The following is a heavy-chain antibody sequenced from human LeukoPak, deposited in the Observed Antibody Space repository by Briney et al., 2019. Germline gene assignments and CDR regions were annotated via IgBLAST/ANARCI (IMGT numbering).Heavy chain of an antibody. CDR2: INHSGST. D-gene: IGHD3-22*01. J-gene: IGHJ6*03. V-gene: IGHV4-34*01. Sequence: SETLSLTCAVYGGSFSGYYWSWMRQPPGKGLEWIGEINHSGSTNYNPSLKSRVTTSVDTSKNQFSLKLSSVTAADTAVYYCARIIAGYYDSSGYYKYYYYYYYMDVWGKGTTVTVSS. CDR3: ARIIAGYYDSSGYYKYYYYYYYMDV. CDR1: GGSFSGYY.